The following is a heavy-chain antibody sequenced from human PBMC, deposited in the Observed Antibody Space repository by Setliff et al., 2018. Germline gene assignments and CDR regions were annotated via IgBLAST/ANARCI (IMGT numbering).Heavy chain of an antibody. J-gene: IGHJ4*02. CDR3: ARLYYGSRALYFDL. D-gene: IGHD3-10*01. V-gene: IGHV4-61*02. CDR2: IYTSGST. CDR1: GGSISRGSYD. Sequence: SETLSLTCTVSGGSISRGSYDWSWIRQPAGKGLEWIGRIYTSGSTNYNPSLKSRVTISVDTSKNQFSLKLSSVTAADTAVYYCARLYYGSRALYFDLWGQGHPVTVLL.